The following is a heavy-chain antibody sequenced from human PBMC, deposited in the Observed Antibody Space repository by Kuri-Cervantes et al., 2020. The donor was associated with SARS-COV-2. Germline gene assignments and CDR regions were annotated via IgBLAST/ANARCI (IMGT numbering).Heavy chain of an antibody. D-gene: IGHD3-10*01. CDR3: ARGLWFGELPPIVGY. CDR1: GFTLSSYG. J-gene: IGHJ4*02. CDR2: ISYDGSNK. V-gene: IGHV3-30*03. Sequence: SRRLSCAASGFTLSSYGMHWVRQVPGKGLGWVAVISYDGSNKYYADSVKGRFTISRDNSKNTLYLQMNSLRAEDTAVYYCARGLWFGELPPIVGYWGQGTLVTVSS.